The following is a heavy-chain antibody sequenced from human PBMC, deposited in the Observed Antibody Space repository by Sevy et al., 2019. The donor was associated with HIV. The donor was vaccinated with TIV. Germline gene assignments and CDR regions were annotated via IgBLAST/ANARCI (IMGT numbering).Heavy chain of an antibody. CDR2: ISSGGHTI. CDR1: GFTFSSYN. J-gene: IGHJ6*02. D-gene: IGHD2-15*01. CDR3: ARDGGYSDYGMDV. Sequence: GGSLRLSCAASGFTFSSYNMNWVRQAPGKGLECISFISSGGHTIYYADSVKGRFTISRDSAKNSVYLQMNSLRVEDTAVYYCARDGGYSDYGMDVWGQRTTVTDSS. V-gene: IGHV3-48*01.